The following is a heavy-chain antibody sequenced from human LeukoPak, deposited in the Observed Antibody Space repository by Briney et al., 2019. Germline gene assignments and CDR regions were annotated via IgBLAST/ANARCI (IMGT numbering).Heavy chain of an antibody. V-gene: IGHV3-15*01. Sequence: GGSLRLSCAASGFSFSQAWMSWVRQAPGKGLEWVGRLKSKKAGGTTDYAAPVKGRFTISRDDSKDTLYLQMNNLKTEDTAVYFCTTDDYYEKTPVDFDSFDIWGRGTVVTVSS. CDR2: LKSKKAGGTT. CDR1: GFSFSQAW. CDR3: TTDDYYEKTPVDFDSFDI. D-gene: IGHD3-16*01. J-gene: IGHJ3*02.